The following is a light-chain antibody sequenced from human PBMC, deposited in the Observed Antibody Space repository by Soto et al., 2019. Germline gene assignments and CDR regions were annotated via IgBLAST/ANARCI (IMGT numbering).Light chain of an antibody. V-gene: IGKV1-5*03. J-gene: IGKJ4*01. CDR3: QQYSTYPLT. CDR2: KAS. Sequence: DIQMTQSPSTLSASVGDRVTITCRASQSISSWLAWYQQKPGKAPKLLIYKASSLESGVPSRFSGSGSGTEFTLTISSLQPYDLATYHCQQYSTYPLTFGGGTKVDIK. CDR1: QSISSW.